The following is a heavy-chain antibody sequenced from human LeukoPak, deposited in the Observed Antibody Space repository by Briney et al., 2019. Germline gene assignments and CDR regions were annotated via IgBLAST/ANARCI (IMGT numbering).Heavy chain of an antibody. CDR1: GFTFSSYG. J-gene: IGHJ4*02. Sequence: GGSLRLSCAASGFTFSSYGMHWARQAPGKGLEWVAVMSYDGSNKYYADSVKGRFTISRDNSKNTLYLQMNSLRAEDTAVYYCAKGPHQGYGDYLDYWGQGTLVTVSS. CDR3: AKGPHQGYGDYLDY. CDR2: MSYDGSNK. V-gene: IGHV3-30*18. D-gene: IGHD4-17*01.